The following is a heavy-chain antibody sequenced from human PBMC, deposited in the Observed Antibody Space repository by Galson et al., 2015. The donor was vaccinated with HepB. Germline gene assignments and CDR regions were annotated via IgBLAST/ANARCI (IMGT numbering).Heavy chain of an antibody. Sequence: VKVSCKASGGTFSSYAISWVRQAPGQGLEWMGGIIPIFGTANYAQKFQGRVTITADESTSTAYMELSSLRSEDTAVYYCARIPDIVVVPADAFDIWGQGTMVTVSS. CDR2: IIPIFGTA. D-gene: IGHD2-2*01. CDR3: ARIPDIVVVPADAFDI. V-gene: IGHV1-69*13. CDR1: GGTFSSYA. J-gene: IGHJ3*02.